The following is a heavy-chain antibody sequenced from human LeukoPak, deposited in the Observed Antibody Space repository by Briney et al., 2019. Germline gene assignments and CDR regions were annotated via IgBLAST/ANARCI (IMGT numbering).Heavy chain of an antibody. D-gene: IGHD1-20*01. V-gene: IGHV3-23*01. Sequence: GGSLRLSCAASGFIFSSYGMIWVRQAPGKGLQWVSGISGSGGSTYYADSVKGRFTISRDISKNMLYLQMNSLRAEDTAVYYCAKVSITEVARPDYWGQGTLVTVSS. J-gene: IGHJ4*02. CDR3: AKVSITEVARPDY. CDR1: GFIFSSYG. CDR2: ISGSGGST.